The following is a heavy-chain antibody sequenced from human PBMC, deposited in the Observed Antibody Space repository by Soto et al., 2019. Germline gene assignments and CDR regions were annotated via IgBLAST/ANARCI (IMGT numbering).Heavy chain of an antibody. CDR3: AREAGYCSSTGCAHIRGWFDP. Sequence: QVQLQESGPGLVKPSETLSLTCTVSYDSVSDYYWNWIRQPAGKGLEWIGHIHSSGTTDYNPSLKSRVTMSLDTSKTQFSLHLTSVTAADTAVYYCAREAGYCSSTGCAHIRGWFDPWGQGTRVSVSS. D-gene: IGHD2-2*01. J-gene: IGHJ5*02. V-gene: IGHV4-4*07. CDR1: YDSVSDYY. CDR2: IHSSGTT.